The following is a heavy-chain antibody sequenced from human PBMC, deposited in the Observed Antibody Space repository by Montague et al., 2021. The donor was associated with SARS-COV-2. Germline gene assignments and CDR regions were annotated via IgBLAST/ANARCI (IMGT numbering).Heavy chain of an antibody. V-gene: IGHV4-59*01. CDR1: GGSLTYFC. Sequence: SETLSLTCSVSGGSLTYFCWSWLRQPPGKGLEWIGYIFYSGSTKYNPSLQSRVTFSVDTSRNQFSLNLDSVTAADTGVYYCARGATRSFDHWGQGVLVTVSS. CDR2: IFYSGST. D-gene: IGHD1-1*01. CDR3: ARGATRSFDH. J-gene: IGHJ4*02.